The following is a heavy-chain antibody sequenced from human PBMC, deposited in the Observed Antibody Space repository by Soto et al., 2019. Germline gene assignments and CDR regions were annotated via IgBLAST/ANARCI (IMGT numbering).Heavy chain of an antibody. J-gene: IGHJ4*02. V-gene: IGHV1-8*01. CDR2: MNPDSGNT. CDR3: ARSVGGSNVNFDY. Sequence: QVQLVQSGAEVRTPGASVNVSCKASGYTFTSYDINCVRQATGQGPEWMGWMNPDSGNTGYVQKFQGRVHMTRTTAISTAYMELSSLRSEDTAVYYCARSVGGSNVNFDYWGQGTLVTVSS. D-gene: IGHD3-10*01. CDR1: GYTFTSYD.